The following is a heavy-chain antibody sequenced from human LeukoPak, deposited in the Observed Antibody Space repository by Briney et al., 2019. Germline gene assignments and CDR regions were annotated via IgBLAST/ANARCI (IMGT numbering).Heavy chain of an antibody. CDR3: ATTLIRGCSGGSCYTGTSLFDI. D-gene: IGHD2-15*01. CDR2: INPSVGST. J-gene: IGHJ3*02. Sequence: GASVKVSCKASGYTFTSYYMHWVRQAPGQGLEWMGIINPSVGSTSYAQKFQGRVTMTRDMSTSTVYMELSSLRSEDTAVYYCATTLIRGCSGGSCYTGTSLFDIWGQGTMVTVSS. CDR1: GYTFTSYY. V-gene: IGHV1-46*01.